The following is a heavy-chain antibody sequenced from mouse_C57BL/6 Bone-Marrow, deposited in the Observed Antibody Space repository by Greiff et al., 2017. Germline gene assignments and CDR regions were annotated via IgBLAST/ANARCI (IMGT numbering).Heavy chain of an antibody. Sequence: VQLKESGAELVKPGASVKLSCTASGFNIKDYYIHWVKQRTEQGLEWIGRIDPEDGETKYAPKFQDKATITADTSSNTSYLQLSILTSEDTAVYYSTRSLIYYGTNYCGQGPTLPVSS. J-gene: IGHJ2*01. D-gene: IGHD1-1*01. CDR2: IDPEDGET. CDR1: GFNIKDYY. V-gene: IGHV14-2*01. CDR3: TRSLIYYGTNY.